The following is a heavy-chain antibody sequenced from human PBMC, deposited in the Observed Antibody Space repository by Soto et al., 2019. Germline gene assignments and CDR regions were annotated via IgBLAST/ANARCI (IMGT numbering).Heavy chain of an antibody. CDR2: IYYSGST. Sequence: QLQLQESGPGLVKPSETLSLTCTVSGGSISSSSYYWGWIRQPPGKGLEWIGSIYYSGSTYYNPSLKSRVTISVDTSKNQFSLKLSSVTAADTAVYYCARSQYYYGSGSLPPDYWGQGTLVTVSS. J-gene: IGHJ4*02. D-gene: IGHD3-10*01. CDR1: GGSISSSSYY. CDR3: ARSQYYYGSGSLPPDY. V-gene: IGHV4-39*01.